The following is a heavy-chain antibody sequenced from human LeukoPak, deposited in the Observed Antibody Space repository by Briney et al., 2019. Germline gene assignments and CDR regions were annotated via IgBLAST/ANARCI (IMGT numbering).Heavy chain of an antibody. J-gene: IGHJ4*02. CDR2: ITTSGGST. D-gene: IGHD6-19*01. CDR3: TKAGGSGWCEGY. Sequence: SGGSLRLSCAASGFTSRSYAMSWVRQAPGKGLEWVSAITTSGGSTYYADSVRGRFTISRDNSKNTLYLQMNSLRAEDTALYYCTKAGGSGWCEGYWGQGTLVTVSS. V-gene: IGHV3-23*01. CDR1: GFTSRSYA.